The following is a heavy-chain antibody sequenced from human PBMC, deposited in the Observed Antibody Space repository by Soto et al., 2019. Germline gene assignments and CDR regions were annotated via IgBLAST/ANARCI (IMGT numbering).Heavy chain of an antibody. CDR2: MDPNSVNI. CDR1: GYTFTSQD. CDR3: ARGLGWFGELSLDY. Sequence: QVQLVQSGAEVKKPGASVKVSCKASGYTFTSQDINWVRQATGQGLEWMGWMDPNSVNIGYAQKFQGRVTMTRNTSISTAYMELSSLRSEDTAVYYCARGLGWFGELSLDYWGQGTLVTVSS. V-gene: IGHV1-8*01. D-gene: IGHD3-10*01. J-gene: IGHJ4*02.